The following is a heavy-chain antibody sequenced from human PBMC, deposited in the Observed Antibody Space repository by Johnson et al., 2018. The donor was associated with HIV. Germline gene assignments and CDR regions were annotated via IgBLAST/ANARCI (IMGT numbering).Heavy chain of an antibody. CDR3: ARDEPYNLNAFDI. D-gene: IGHD5-24*01. CDR2: ISYDGSNK. CDR1: GFTFSSYA. V-gene: IGHV3-30-3*01. J-gene: IGHJ3*02. Sequence: VQLVESGGGVVQPGRSLRLSCAASGFTFSSYAMHWVRQAPGKGLEWVAVISYDGSNKYYADSVKGRFTISRDNSKNTLYLQMNSRRAEDTAVYYCARDEPYNLNAFDIWGQGTMVTVSS.